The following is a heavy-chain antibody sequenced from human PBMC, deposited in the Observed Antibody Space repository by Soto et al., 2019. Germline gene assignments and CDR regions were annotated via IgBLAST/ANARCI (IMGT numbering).Heavy chain of an antibody. Sequence: TLSLTYTVSGFSISSGFYYWSWIRQHPGKGLEWIGYIYYSGSTYYNPSLKSRVTISVDTSKNQFSLKLSSVTAADTAVYYCARDPDDCSSTSCYPSGWFGPWGQGTLVTVSS. CDR3: ARDPDDCSSTSCYPSGWFGP. D-gene: IGHD2-2*01. CDR1: GFSISSGFYY. V-gene: IGHV4-31*03. J-gene: IGHJ5*02. CDR2: IYYSGST.